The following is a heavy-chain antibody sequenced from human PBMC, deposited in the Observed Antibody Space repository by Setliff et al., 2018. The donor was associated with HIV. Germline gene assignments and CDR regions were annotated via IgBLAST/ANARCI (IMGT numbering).Heavy chain of an antibody. V-gene: IGHV5-51*01. CDR2: IYPGDSDT. CDR3: ARHLIPGDPRYSSSWYY. Sequence: GESLKISCQGYGYTFSNRWIGWVRQVPGKGLEWMGIIYPGDSDTRYSPSFQGQVTLSADKSISTAYLQWSSLKASDTAMYYCARHLIPGDPRYSSSWYYWGQGTLVTVSS. D-gene: IGHD6-13*01. J-gene: IGHJ4*02. CDR1: GYTFSNRW.